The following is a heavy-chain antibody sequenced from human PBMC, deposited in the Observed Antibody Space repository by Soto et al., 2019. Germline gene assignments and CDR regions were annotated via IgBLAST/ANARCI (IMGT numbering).Heavy chain of an antibody. CDR1: GFTFSSYE. V-gene: IGHV3-48*03. J-gene: IGHJ6*02. CDR2: ISSSGSTI. Sequence: PWGSLRLSCAASGFTFSSYEMNWVRQAPGKGLEWVSYISSSGSTIYYADSVKGRFTISRDNAKNSLYLQMNSLRAEDTAVYYCARDVQQSYYYYGVDVWGQRDKVTFPS. CDR3: ARDVQQSYYYYGVDV.